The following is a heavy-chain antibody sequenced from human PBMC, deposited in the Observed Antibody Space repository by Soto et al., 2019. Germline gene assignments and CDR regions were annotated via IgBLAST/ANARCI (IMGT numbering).Heavy chain of an antibody. CDR2: IIPILGIA. Sequence: QVQLVQSGAEVKKPGSSVKVSCKASGGTFSSYTISWVRQAPGQGLEWMGRIIPILGIANYAQKFQGRVTITADKSTSTAYRELSSLRSEDTAVYYCARGYYYGSGGGSFDYWGQGTLVTVSS. CDR3: ARGYYYGSGGGSFDY. V-gene: IGHV1-69*02. D-gene: IGHD3-10*01. CDR1: GGTFSSYT. J-gene: IGHJ4*02.